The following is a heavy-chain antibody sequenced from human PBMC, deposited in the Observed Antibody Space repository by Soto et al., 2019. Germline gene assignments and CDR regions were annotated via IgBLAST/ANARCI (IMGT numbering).Heavy chain of an antibody. J-gene: IGHJ3*02. CDR1: GYSVSSNTAP. V-gene: IGHV6-1*01. CDR2: TYYRSKWYN. Sequence: SQTLSLTYDVFGYSVSSNTAPCTWMRQSPSRGVEWLGRTYYRSKWYNDYAVSVKSRITINPDTSRNQFSLQLNSVTPEDTAVYYCARDLGAFDIWGQGTMVTVSS. CDR3: ARDLGAFDI. D-gene: IGHD7-27*01.